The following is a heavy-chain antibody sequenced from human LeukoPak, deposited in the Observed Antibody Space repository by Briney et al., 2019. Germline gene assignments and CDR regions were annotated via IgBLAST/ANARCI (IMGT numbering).Heavy chain of an antibody. D-gene: IGHD3-22*01. CDR1: GFTFSSYS. J-gene: IGHJ4*02. CDR3: ARERHYYDSSGYYYDGTDY. V-gene: IGHV3-21*01. Sequence: GGSLRLSCAASGFTFSSYSMNWVRQAPGKGLEWVSSISSSSSYIYYADSVKGRFTISRDNVKNSLYLQMNSLRAEDTAVYYCARERHYYDSSGYYYDGTDYWGLGTLVTVSS. CDR2: ISSSSSYI.